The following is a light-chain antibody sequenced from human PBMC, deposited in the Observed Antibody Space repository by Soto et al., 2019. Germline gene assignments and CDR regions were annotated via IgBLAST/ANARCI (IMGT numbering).Light chain of an antibody. J-gene: IGKJ2*01. Sequence: EIVLTQSPGTLSLSPGERATLSCRASQSVSSDYLAWYHQKPGQAPRLLIYGASSRATGIPDRLTGSGSGTDFTLTISRLEPEDFAVYYCQRYGSSSYTFGQGTKLEIK. CDR1: QSVSSDY. V-gene: IGKV3-20*01. CDR3: QRYGSSSYT. CDR2: GAS.